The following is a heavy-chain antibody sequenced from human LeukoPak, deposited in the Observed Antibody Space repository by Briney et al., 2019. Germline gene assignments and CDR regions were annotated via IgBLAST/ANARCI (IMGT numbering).Heavy chain of an antibody. Sequence: SETLSLTCTVSGDSISSYYWSWIRQPPGKGLEWIGYIYYSGSTNYNPSLKSRVTISVDTSKNQFSLKLSSVTAADTAVYYCARAAAYGATKIDYWGQGTLVTVSS. V-gene: IGHV4-59*01. D-gene: IGHD4/OR15-4a*01. CDR1: GDSISSYY. CDR2: IYYSGST. J-gene: IGHJ4*02. CDR3: ARAAAYGATKIDY.